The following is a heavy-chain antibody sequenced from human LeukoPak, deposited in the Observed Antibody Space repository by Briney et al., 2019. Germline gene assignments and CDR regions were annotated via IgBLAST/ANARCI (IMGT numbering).Heavy chain of an antibody. J-gene: IGHJ4*02. CDR3: ASASMVRGVMSIDY. D-gene: IGHD3-10*01. Sequence: SETLSLTYAVYGGSFSGYYWGWIRQPPRKGLEWIGSIYHSGSTYYNPSLKSRVTISVDTSKNQFSLKLSSVTAADTAVYYCASASMVRGVMSIDYWGQGTLVTVSS. CDR1: GGSFSGYY. V-gene: IGHV4-38-2*01. CDR2: IYHSGST.